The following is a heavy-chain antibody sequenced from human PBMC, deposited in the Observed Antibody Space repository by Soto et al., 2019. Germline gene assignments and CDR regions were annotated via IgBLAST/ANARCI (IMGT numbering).Heavy chain of an antibody. J-gene: IGHJ5*02. CDR3: AKMAPTYYYDSSGYSTKPNWFDP. CDR2: ISGSGGST. V-gene: IGHV3-23*01. D-gene: IGHD3-22*01. CDR1: GFTFSSSA. Sequence: AGSLRLSCASSGFTFSSSAMSWVRQAPGKGLEWVSAISGSGGSTYYADSVKGRFTISRDNSKNTLYLQMNSLRAEDTAVYYCAKMAPTYYYDSSGYSTKPNWFDPWGQGTLVTVSS.